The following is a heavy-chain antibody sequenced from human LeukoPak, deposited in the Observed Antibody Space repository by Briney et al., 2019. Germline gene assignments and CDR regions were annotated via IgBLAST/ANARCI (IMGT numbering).Heavy chain of an antibody. V-gene: IGHV3-48*01. Sequence: PGGSLRLSCAASGFTFNSYDMHWVRQAPGKGLEWVSYISSSSSTIYYADSVKGRFTIPRDNAKNSLYLQMNSLRAEDTAVYYCARGAYYYEDWGQGTLVTVSS. CDR1: GFTFNSYD. CDR3: ARGAYYYED. J-gene: IGHJ4*02. CDR2: ISSSSSTI. D-gene: IGHD3-22*01.